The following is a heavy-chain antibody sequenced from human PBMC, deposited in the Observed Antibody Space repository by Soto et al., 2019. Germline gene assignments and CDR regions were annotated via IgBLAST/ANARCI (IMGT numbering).Heavy chain of an antibody. CDR2: IYSSGTT. Sequence: QVQLQESGPGLVKPSQTLSLTCTISCGSITSGDYYWTWNRQFPGKVLVWIAYIYSSGTTLYNPSLKSRVTLSLDTSNNQFSLEVKSATAADTAVYYCARMGLHLGELSRNWFDPWGQGSLVTVSS. CDR3: ARMGLHLGELSRNWFDP. CDR1: CGSITSGDYY. V-gene: IGHV4-31*03. J-gene: IGHJ5*02. D-gene: IGHD3-16*02.